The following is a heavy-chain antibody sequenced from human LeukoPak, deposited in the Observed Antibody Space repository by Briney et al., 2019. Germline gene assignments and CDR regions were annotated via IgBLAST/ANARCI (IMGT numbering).Heavy chain of an antibody. J-gene: IGHJ4*02. CDR2: IHYSGTT. CDR1: GGSISSGGYY. V-gene: IGHV4-61*08. CDR3: ARFGTSSSRFFDQ. Sequence: SETLSLTCTVSGGSISSGGYYWSWIRQHPGKGLEWIGYIHYSGTTNYYPSLKSRVTIALDTSKNQFSLKLNSVTAADTAVYYCARFGTSSSRFFDQWGQGTLVTVSS. D-gene: IGHD6-6*01.